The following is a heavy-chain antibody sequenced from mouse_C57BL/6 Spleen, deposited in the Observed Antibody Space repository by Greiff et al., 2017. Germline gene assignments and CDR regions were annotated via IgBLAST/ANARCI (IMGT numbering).Heavy chain of an antibody. J-gene: IGHJ1*03. V-gene: IGHV1-59*01. CDR2: IDPSDSYT. CDR3: ARKIYSNYGYFDV. D-gene: IGHD2-5*01. Sequence: VQLQQPGAELVRPGTSVKLSCKASGYTFTSYWMHWVKQRPGQGLEWIGVIDPSDSYTNYNQKFKGKATLTVDTSSSTAYMQLSSLSSEDSAVYYCARKIYSNYGYFDVWGTGTTVTVSS. CDR1: GYTFTSYW.